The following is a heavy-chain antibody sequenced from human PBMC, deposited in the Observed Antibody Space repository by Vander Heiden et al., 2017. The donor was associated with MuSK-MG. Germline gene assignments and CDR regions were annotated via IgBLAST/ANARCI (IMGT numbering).Heavy chain of an antibody. D-gene: IGHD3-22*01. J-gene: IGHJ3*02. CDR3: ARHITMRGVPNDAFDI. Sequence: QVQLQESGPGLVKPSQPLSLTSPVPGGSMSSGGYYWSWTRQHPGKGLEWIGYIYYGGSTYYNPSLKRRVTISVDTSKNQFSLKLSSVTAADTAVYYCARHITMRGVPNDAFDIWGQVRMITVSS. CDR1: GGSMSSGGYY. V-gene: IGHV4-31*03. CDR2: IYYGGST.